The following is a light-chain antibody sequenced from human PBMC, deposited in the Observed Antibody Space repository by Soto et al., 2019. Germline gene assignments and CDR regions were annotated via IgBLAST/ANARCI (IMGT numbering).Light chain of an antibody. CDR3: QYCSSPGT. V-gene: IGKV3-20*01. CDR2: GGS. Sequence: EIVLAQSPCTLSLSPGERATLSCRASQSVSNNYLAWYQQKPGQDPRLLIYGGSSSATGVPDGFFSGGGGRTVFLLIIRLQEPEDVAVYCWQYCSSPGTFGQGTKVDIK. CDR1: QSVSNNY. J-gene: IGKJ1*01.